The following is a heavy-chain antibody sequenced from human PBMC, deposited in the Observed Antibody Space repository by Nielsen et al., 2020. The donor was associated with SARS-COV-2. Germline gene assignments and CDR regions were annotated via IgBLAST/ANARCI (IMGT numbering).Heavy chain of an antibody. J-gene: IGHJ4*02. CDR2: IYHSGST. CDR3: ARAGVLLWFGELLPTPYYFDY. CDR1: GFTFSSYSM. D-gene: IGHD3-10*01. Sequence: ESLKISCAASGFTFSSYSMNRVRQPPGKGLEWIGEIYHSGSTNYNPSLKSRVTISVDKSKNQFSLKLSSVTAADTAVYYCARAGVLLWFGELLPTPYYFDYWGQGTLVTVS. V-gene: IGHV4/OR15-8*01.